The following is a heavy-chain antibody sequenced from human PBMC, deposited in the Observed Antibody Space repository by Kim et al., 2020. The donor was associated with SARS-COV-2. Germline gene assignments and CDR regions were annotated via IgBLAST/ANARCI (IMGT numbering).Heavy chain of an antibody. V-gene: IGHV4-39*01. J-gene: IGHJ5*02. Sequence: LKSRVTISVDTSKSQFSLKLSSGTAADTAVYYCARHSSPLGDYGLGWFDPWGQGTLVTVSS. D-gene: IGHD4-17*01. CDR3: ARHSSPLGDYGLGWFDP.